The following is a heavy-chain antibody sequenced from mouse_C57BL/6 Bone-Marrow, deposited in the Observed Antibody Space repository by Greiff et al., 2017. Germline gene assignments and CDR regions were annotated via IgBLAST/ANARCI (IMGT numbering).Heavy chain of an antibody. J-gene: IGHJ2*01. Sequence: QVQLQQSGAELARPGASVKMSCKASGYTFTSYTMHWVKQRPGQGLEWIGYINPSSGYTKYNQKFKDKATLTADKSSSTAYMQLSSLTSEDSAVYYCARSSITTVVAGDYWGQGTTLTVSS. V-gene: IGHV1-4*01. D-gene: IGHD1-1*01. CDR3: ARSSITTVVAGDY. CDR1: GYTFTSYT. CDR2: INPSSGYT.